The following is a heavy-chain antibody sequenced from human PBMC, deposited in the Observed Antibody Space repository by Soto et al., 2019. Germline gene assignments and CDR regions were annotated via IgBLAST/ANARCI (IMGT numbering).Heavy chain of an antibody. CDR2: IYYSGST. D-gene: IGHD2-8*02. J-gene: IGHJ4*01. V-gene: IGHV4-30-4*01. CDR1: GGSISSGDYY. CDR3: ARDKITGLFDY. Sequence: SETLSLTCTVSGGSISSGDYYWSWIRQPPGKGLEWIGYIYYSGSTYYNPSLKSRVTISVDTSKNQFSLKLTSVTAADTAVYYCARDKITGLFDYWAHGTLVTVSS.